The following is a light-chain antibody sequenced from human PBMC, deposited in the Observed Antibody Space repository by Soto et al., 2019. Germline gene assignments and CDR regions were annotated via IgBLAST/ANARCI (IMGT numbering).Light chain of an antibody. Sequence: QSALTQPASGSGSPGHSITISCTGTSSDVGSYSLLSWYQHHPGKVPKLIIYEDIKGPSGVSNRFSGSKSGNTASLRISGLQAEDEADYYCYTYAGGSTYPFGTGTKVTVL. J-gene: IGLJ1*01. CDR1: SSDVGSYSL. CDR2: EDI. V-gene: IGLV2-23*01. CDR3: YTYAGGSTYP.